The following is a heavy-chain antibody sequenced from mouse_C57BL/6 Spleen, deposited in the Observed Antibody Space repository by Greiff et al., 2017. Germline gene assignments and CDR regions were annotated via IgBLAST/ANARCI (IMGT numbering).Heavy chain of an antibody. CDR3: ARDYGSSYDY. D-gene: IGHD1-1*01. CDR1: GFTFSDYG. J-gene: IGHJ2*01. Sequence: EVQGVESGGGLVKPGGSLKLSCAASGFTFSDYGMHWVRQAPEKGLEWVAYIRSGSSTIYYADTVKGRFTISRDNAKHTLFLQMTRLRSEDTAMYYCARDYGSSYDYWGQGTTLTVSS. V-gene: IGHV5-17*01. CDR2: IRSGSSTI.